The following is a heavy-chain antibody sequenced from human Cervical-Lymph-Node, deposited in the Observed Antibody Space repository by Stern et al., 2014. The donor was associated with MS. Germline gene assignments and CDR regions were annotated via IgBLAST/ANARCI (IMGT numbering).Heavy chain of an antibody. V-gene: IGHV3-33*01. CDR1: GFAFSRYG. J-gene: IGHJ4*02. D-gene: IGHD2-15*01. CDR2: IWYDGSNE. CDR3: AREKGACSGAFCNVIFDS. Sequence: VQLVESGGGVVQPGKSLRLSCAASGFAFSRYGMHWVRQAPGKGLEWVAVIWYDGSNESYGDSVKGRFTISRDNSRDTLYLQMSSLRGEDTAVYYCAREKGACSGAFCNVIFDSWGQGILVTVSS.